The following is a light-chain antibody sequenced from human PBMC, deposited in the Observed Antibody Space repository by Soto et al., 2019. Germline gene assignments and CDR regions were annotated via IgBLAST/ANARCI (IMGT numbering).Light chain of an antibody. CDR2: ENY. CDR1: SSNIGSNY. CDR3: GAWDGSLTGGV. Sequence: QSVLTQPPSVSAAPGQKVTISCSGSSSNIGSNYVSWYQQLPRTAPKLLIYENYERPSGIPDRFSGSKSGTSATLGITGLQTGDEADYYCGAWDGSLTGGVFGGGTKVTVL. V-gene: IGLV1-51*02. J-gene: IGLJ2*01.